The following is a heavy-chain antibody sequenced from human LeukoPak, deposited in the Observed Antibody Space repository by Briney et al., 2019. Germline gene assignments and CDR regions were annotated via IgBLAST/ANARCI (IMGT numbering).Heavy chain of an antibody. V-gene: IGHV4-34*01. D-gene: IGHD6-13*01. J-gene: IGHJ4*02. Sequence: SETLSHTCAVYGGSFSGYYWSWLRQPPGKGLEWIGEINHSGSTNYNPSLKSRVTISVDTSKNQFSLKLSSVTAADTAVYYCARGLAAGDFDYWGQGTLVTVSS. CDR3: ARGLAAGDFDY. CDR2: INHSGST. CDR1: GGSFSGYY.